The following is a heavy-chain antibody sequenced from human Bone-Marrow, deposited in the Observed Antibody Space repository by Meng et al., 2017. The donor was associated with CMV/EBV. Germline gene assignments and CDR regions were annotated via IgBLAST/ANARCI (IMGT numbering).Heavy chain of an antibody. D-gene: IGHD4-11*01. Sequence: SETLSLTCAVYGGSFSGYYWSWIRQPPGKGLEWIGEINHSGSTNYNPSLKSRVTISVDTSKNQFSLKLSSVTAADTAVYYCARLRTTVTGYFDYWGQGTRVTVYS. V-gene: IGHV4-34*01. CDR3: ARLRTTVTGYFDY. CDR2: INHSGST. J-gene: IGHJ4*02. CDR1: GGSFSGYY.